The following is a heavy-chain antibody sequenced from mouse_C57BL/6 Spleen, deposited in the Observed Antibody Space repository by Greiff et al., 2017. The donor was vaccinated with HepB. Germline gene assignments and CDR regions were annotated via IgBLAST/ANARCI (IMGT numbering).Heavy chain of an antibody. V-gene: IGHV5-4*01. Sequence: DVKLVESGGGLVKPGGSLKLSCAASGFTFSSYAMSWVRQTPEKRLEWVATISDGGSYTYYPDNVKGRFTISRDNAKNNLYLQMSHLKSEDTAMYYCARDDDYDVWFAYWGQGTLVTVSA. CDR2: ISDGGSYT. J-gene: IGHJ3*01. CDR3: ARDDDYDVWFAY. D-gene: IGHD2-4*01. CDR1: GFTFSSYA.